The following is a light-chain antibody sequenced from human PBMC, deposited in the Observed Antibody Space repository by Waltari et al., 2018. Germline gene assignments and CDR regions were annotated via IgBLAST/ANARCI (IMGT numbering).Light chain of an antibody. Sequence: QSALTQPASVSGSPGQSITIPCTGTHSDVCFYDFVSWFQQPPGKAPKVMIYKVNNRPSGVSNRFSGSKSANTASLTISGLQAEDEADYYCSSYTRRSYWVFGGGTQLTVL. CDR3: SSYTRRSYWV. J-gene: IGLJ3*02. CDR2: KVN. CDR1: HSDVCFYDF. V-gene: IGLV2-14*01.